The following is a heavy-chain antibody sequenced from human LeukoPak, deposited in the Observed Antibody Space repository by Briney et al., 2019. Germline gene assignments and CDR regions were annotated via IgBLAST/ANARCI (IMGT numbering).Heavy chain of an antibody. CDR2: INHSGST. D-gene: IGHD2-2*01. CDR1: GGSFSGYY. V-gene: IGHV4-34*01. J-gene: IGHJ6*02. CDR3: ARDLSYCSSTSCHGYYYYYGMDV. Sequence: SETLSLTCAVYGGSFSGYYWSWIRQPPGKGLEWIGEINHSGSTNYNPSLKSRVTISVDTSKNQFSLKLSSVTAADTAVYYCARDLSYCSSTSCHGYYYYYGMDVWGQGTTVTVSS.